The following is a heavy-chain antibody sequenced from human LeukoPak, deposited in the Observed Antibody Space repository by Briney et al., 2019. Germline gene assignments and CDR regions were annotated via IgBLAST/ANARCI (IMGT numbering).Heavy chain of an antibody. CDR2: IYYSGST. Sequence: PSETLSLTCTVSGGSISSSSYYWGWIRQPPGKGLEWIGSIYYSGSTYYNPSLKSLVTISVDTSKNQFSLKLSSVTAADMAVYYRARLSSFHFDYWGQGTLVTVSS. J-gene: IGHJ4*02. CDR3: ARLSSFHFDY. CDR1: GGSISSSSYY. D-gene: IGHD6-6*01. V-gene: IGHV4-39*01.